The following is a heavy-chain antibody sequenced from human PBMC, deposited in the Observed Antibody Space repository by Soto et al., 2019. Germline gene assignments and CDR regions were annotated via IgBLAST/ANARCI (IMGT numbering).Heavy chain of an antibody. J-gene: IGHJ6*02. V-gene: IGHV4-38-2*01. CDR2: IYHSGST. CDR3: ARGARGLRYFDWLPNYYGMDV. CDR1: GYSISSGYY. Sequence: PSETLSLTCAVSGYSISSGYYWGWIRQPPGKGLEWIGSIYHSGSTYYNPSLKSRVTISVDTSKNQFSLKLSSVTAADTAVYYCARGARGLRYFDWLPNYYGMDVWGQGXTVTVPS. D-gene: IGHD3-9*01.